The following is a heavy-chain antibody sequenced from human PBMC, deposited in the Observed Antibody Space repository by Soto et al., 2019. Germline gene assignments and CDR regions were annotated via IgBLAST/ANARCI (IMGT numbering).Heavy chain of an antibody. CDR1: GGSFSGYY. Sequence: QVQLQQWGAGLLKPSETLSLTCAVYGGSFSGYYWSWIRQPPGKGLEWIGEINHSGSTNYNPSLKSRVTISVDTSKTQFSLELSSVTAADTAVYYCARAFKFSYCSSTSCYANWFDPWGQGTLVTVSS. V-gene: IGHV4-34*01. D-gene: IGHD2-2*01. J-gene: IGHJ5*02. CDR3: ARAFKFSYCSSTSCYANWFDP. CDR2: INHSGST.